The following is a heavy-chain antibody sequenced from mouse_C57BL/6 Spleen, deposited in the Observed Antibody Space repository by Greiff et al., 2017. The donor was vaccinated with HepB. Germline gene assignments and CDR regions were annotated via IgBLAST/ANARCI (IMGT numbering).Heavy chain of an antibody. CDR1: GFTFSDYY. D-gene: IGHD2-1*01. J-gene: IGHJ1*03. CDR2: INYDGSST. CDR3: ARGDGNYFWYFDV. V-gene: IGHV5-16*01. Sequence: VQLKESEGGLVQPGSSMKLSCTASGFTFSDYYMAWVRQVPEKGLEWVANINYDGSSTYYLDSLKSRFIISRDNAKNILYLQMSSLKSEDTATYYCARGDGNYFWYFDVWGTGTTVTVSS.